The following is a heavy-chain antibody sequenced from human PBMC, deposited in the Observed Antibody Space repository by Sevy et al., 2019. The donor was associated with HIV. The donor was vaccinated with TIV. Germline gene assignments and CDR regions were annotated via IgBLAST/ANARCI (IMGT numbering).Heavy chain of an antibody. J-gene: IGHJ6*02. CDR3: ANGDSTFYGMDV. Sequence: GGSLRLSCAASGFTFSTYTMNWVRQAPGKGLEWDSAISGSGGSTYYADSVKGRFTISRDKSKNTLYLQMNSLRAEDTAVYYSANGDSTFYGMDVWGQGTTVTVSS. V-gene: IGHV3-23*01. CDR2: ISGSGGST. D-gene: IGHD2-2*01. CDR1: GFTFSTYT.